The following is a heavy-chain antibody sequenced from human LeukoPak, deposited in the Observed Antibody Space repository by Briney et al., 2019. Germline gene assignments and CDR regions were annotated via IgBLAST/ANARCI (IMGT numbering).Heavy chain of an antibody. CDR2: MNPNRGNT. J-gene: IGHJ4*02. CDR3: ARGDSYDSSGYRFNDY. D-gene: IGHD3-22*01. CDR1: GYTLTGYD. V-gene: IGHV1-8*01. Sequence: ASVKVSCKASGYTLTGYDINWVRQATGQGLEWMGWMNPNRGNTGYAQKFQGRVSMTRDTSISTVYMELSSLRSEDTAMYYCARGDSYDSSGYRFNDYWGQGTLVTVSS.